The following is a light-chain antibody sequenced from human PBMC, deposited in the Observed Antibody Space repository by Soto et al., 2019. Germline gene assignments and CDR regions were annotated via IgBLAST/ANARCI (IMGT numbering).Light chain of an antibody. CDR1: KRGSSSY. J-gene: IGKJ1*01. CDR3: QQYGSSPRT. V-gene: IGKV3-20*01. Sequence: EIVLSQSAGTLALSPGGRATLSCRASKRGSSSYLAWYQQKPGQAPRLLIHDASSRATGISDRFTGSGSGTDFTLTITTLEPEDFAVYYCQQYGSSPRTFGLGNKV. CDR2: DAS.